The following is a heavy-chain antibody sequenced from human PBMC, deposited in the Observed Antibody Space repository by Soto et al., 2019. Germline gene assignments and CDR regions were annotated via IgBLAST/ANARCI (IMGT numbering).Heavy chain of an antibody. CDR2: IIPILGIA. Sequence: SVKVSCKASGGTFSSYTISWVRQAPGQGLEWMGRIIPILGIANYAQKFQGRVTITADKSTSTAYMELSSLRSEDTAVYYCAGTIAAAGTRYGMDVWGQGTTVTVSS. J-gene: IGHJ6*02. CDR1: GGTFSSYT. V-gene: IGHV1-69*02. CDR3: AGTIAAAGTRYGMDV. D-gene: IGHD6-13*01.